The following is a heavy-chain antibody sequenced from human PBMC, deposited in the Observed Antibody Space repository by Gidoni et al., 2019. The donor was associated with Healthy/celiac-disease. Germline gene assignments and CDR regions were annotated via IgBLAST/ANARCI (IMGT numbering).Heavy chain of an antibody. J-gene: IGHJ4*02. CDR1: GYSFTSYW. CDR3: ARRPATRNWNYEPEGGLGEDY. Sequence: EVQLVQSGAEVKKPGESLRISCKGSGYSFTSYWISWVRQMPGKGLEWMGRIDPSDSYTNYSPSFQGHVTISADKSISTAYLQWSSLKASDTARYYCARRPATRNWNYEPEGGLGEDYWGQGTLVTVSS. CDR2: IDPSDSYT. D-gene: IGHD1-7*01. V-gene: IGHV5-10-1*01.